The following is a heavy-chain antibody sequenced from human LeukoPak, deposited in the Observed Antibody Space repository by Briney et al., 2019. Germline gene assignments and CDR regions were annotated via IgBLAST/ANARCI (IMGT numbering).Heavy chain of an antibody. Sequence: GGSLRLSCAASGFTFSSYAMSWVRQAPGKGLEWVSAISGSGGSTYYADSVKGRFTISRDNSKNTLYLQMNSLRAEDTAVYYCAKDGGLLWFGELPRTFYYMDVWGKGTTVTVSS. CDR1: GFTFSSYA. V-gene: IGHV3-23*01. CDR3: AKDGGLLWFGELPRTFYYMDV. J-gene: IGHJ6*03. CDR2: ISGSGGST. D-gene: IGHD3-10*01.